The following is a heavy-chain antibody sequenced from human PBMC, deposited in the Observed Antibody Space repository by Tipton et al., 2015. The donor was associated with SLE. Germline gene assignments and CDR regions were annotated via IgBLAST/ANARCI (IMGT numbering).Heavy chain of an antibody. CDR2: IYYSGTT. J-gene: IGHJ5*02. CDR3: ARVIVGATGWFDP. CDR1: GGSISSSSYY. V-gene: IGHV4-39*07. Sequence: TLSLTCTVSGGSISSSSYYWGWIRQPPGKGLEWIGSIYYSGTTYYNPSLKSRVTMSVDTSKNQFSLKLSSVTAADTAVYYCARVIVGATGWFDPWGQGTLVTVSS. D-gene: IGHD1-26*01.